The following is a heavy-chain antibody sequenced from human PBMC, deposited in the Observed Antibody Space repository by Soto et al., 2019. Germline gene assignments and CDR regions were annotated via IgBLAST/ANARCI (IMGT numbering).Heavy chain of an antibody. V-gene: IGHV1-18*01. J-gene: IGHJ4*02. CDR1: GYTFTSYG. D-gene: IGHD3-10*01. CDR3: ARDTSRGEYDY. CDR2: INVYNGNT. Sequence: QVQLVQSGAEVKKPGASVKVSCKASGYTFTSYGISWVRQSPGQVLEWMGWINVYNGNTNCDQQVQGRVPMTTDPPTSTVYLDLRSLRSDDTAVYFCARDTSRGEYDYWGQGTLVTVSS.